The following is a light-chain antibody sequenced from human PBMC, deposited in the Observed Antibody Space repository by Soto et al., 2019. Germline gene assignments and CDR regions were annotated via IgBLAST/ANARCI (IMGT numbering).Light chain of an antibody. CDR3: QHYNNWPLT. Sequence: EIVMTQSPFALSVSPGERATLSCRASQSVSANLAWYQQKPGQAPRLLIYGASARATGVPDRFSGSGSGTEFTLTISGLQSEDFAVYYCQHYNNWPLTFGGGTKVEIK. CDR2: GAS. J-gene: IGKJ4*01. V-gene: IGKV3-15*01. CDR1: QSVSAN.